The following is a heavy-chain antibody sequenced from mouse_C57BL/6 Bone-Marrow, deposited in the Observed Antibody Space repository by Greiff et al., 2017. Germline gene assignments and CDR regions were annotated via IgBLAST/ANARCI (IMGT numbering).Heavy chain of an antibody. CDR1: GYAFSSYW. Sequence: VQLQQSGAELVKPGASVKISCKASGYAFSSYWMNWVKQRPGKGLEWIGQIYPGDGDTNYNGTFKGKATLTADQSSSTAYMQLSSLTSEDSAIYFCARRDLYYSNRQAWFAYWGQGTLVTVSA. D-gene: IGHD2-5*01. V-gene: IGHV1-80*01. CDR3: ARRDLYYSNRQAWFAY. CDR2: IYPGDGDT. J-gene: IGHJ3*01.